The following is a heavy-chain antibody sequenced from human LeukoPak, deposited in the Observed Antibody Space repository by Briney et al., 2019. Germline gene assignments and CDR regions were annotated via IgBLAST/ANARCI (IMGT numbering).Heavy chain of an antibody. CDR1: GFRFDDYG. V-gene: IGHV3-20*04. J-gene: IGHJ6*03. CDR3: GRVYCSTTSCYGYYDYYMDV. CDR2: TNWDGAST. D-gene: IGHD2-2*01. Sequence: PGESLRLSCAASGFRFDDYGMSWVRHVPGKGLEWVSGTNWDGASTGYADSVKGRFTISRDNVKNFLYLQMNSLRVEDTALYFCGRVYCSTTSCYGYYDYYMDVWGKGTTVTVSS.